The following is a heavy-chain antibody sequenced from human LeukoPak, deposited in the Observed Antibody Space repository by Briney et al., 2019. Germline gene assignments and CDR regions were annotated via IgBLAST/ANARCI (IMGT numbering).Heavy chain of an antibody. D-gene: IGHD3-16*02. V-gene: IGHV3-21*04. CDR1: GFTFSSYS. CDR3: ARYDDYFGGSYRYTSDAFDI. Sequence: GGSLRLSCTASGFTFSSYSINWVRQAPGQGLEWVSSIISSSSYTYYAHTVKGRFTISTDNATNTLYLQMNSLRAEDTAVYYCARYDDYFGGSYRYTSDAFDIWGRGTMVTVSS. CDR2: IISSSSYT. J-gene: IGHJ3*02.